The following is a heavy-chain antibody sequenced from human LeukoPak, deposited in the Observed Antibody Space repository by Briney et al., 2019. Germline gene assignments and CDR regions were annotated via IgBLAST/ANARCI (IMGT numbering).Heavy chain of an antibody. CDR3: ARRRRSSAAAGHPGWFDP. CDR2: IYYSGST. CDR1: GGSISSYY. J-gene: IGHJ5*02. D-gene: IGHD6-13*01. Sequence: PSETLSLTCTVSGGSISSYYWSWIRQPPGKGLEWIGYIYYSGSTNYNPSLKSRVTISVDTSKNQFSLKLSSVTAADTAVYYCARRRRSSAAAGHPGWFDPWGQGTLVTVSS. V-gene: IGHV4-59*12.